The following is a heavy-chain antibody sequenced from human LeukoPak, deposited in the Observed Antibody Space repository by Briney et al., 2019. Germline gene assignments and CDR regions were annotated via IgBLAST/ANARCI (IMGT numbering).Heavy chain of an antibody. V-gene: IGHV1-69*13. Sequence: SVKVSCKASGYTFTSYGISWVRQAPGQGLEWMGGIIPIFGTANYAQKFQGRVTITADESTSTAYMELSSLRSEDTAVYYCARGSAPFRSYYYMDVWGKGTTVTVSS. CDR1: GYTFTSYG. CDR2: IIPIFGTA. CDR3: ARGSAPFRSYYYMDV. D-gene: IGHD6-6*01. J-gene: IGHJ6*03.